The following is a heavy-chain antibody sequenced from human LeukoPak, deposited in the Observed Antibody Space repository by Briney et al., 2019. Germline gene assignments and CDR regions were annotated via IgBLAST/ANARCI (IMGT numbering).Heavy chain of an antibody. CDR1: GGSISTYY. Sequence: SETLSLTCTVSGGSISTYYWSWIRQPPGKGLEWIGNIYSSGSTNYNPSLKSRVTISVDTSKNQFSLKLSSVTAADTAVYYCARDGRQWGQGTLVTVSS. CDR3: ARDGRQ. D-gene: IGHD3/OR15-3a*01. V-gene: IGHV4-4*08. J-gene: IGHJ4*02. CDR2: IYSSGST.